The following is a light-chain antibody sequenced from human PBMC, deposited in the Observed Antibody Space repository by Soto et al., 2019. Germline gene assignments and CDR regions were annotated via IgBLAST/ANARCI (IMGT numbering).Light chain of an antibody. CDR2: GAS. V-gene: IGKV3-20*01. Sequence: EIVLTQSPGTLSLSPGERATLSGRASQSVSTNYLAWYQRKPGQAPRLLIYGASSRATDIPNRFSGSGSGTDFTLTITRLKAEDCAVYYCQQYGSSPPTFGQGTKVEIK. J-gene: IGKJ1*01. CDR3: QQYGSSPPT. CDR1: QSVSTNY.